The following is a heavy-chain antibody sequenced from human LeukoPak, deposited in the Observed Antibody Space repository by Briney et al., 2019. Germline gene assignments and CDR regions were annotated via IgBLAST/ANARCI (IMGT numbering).Heavy chain of an antibody. CDR1: GFTFSSYS. J-gene: IGHJ4*02. V-gene: IGHV3-48*01. D-gene: IGHD5-18*01. CDR2: ISSSSSTI. CDR3: ARAGYSRFLYYFDY. Sequence: PGGSLRLSCAASGFTFSSYSMNWVRQAPGKGLEWVSYISSSSSTIYYADSVKGRFTISRDNAKNSLYLQMNSLRAEDTAVYYCARAGYSRFLYYFDYWGQGTLVTVSS.